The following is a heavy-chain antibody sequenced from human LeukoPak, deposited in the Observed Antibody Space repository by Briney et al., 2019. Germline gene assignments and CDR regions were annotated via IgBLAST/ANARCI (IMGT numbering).Heavy chain of an antibody. CDR2: INAGNGNT. J-gene: IGHJ6*02. D-gene: IGHD6-13*01. CDR1: GHTFSSYA. Sequence: ASVKVSCKASGHTFSSYAMHWVRQAPGQRLEWMGWINAGNGNTKYSQKFQGRVTMTTDTSTSTAYMELRSLRSDDTAVYYCAREGSSSWYDSTTYYYYGMDVWGQGTTVTVSS. V-gene: IGHV1-3*01. CDR3: AREGSSSWYDSTTYYYYGMDV.